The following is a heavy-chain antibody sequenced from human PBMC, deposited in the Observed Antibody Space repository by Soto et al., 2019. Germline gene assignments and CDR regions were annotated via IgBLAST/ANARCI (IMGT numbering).Heavy chain of an antibody. V-gene: IGHV1-69*06. J-gene: IGHJ3*02. D-gene: IGHD2-2*02. CDR3: ATVPATAIPAAFDI. Sequence: ASVKVSCKGSGGTFSSYAISWVRQAPGQGLEWMGGIIPIFGTANYAQKFQGRVTMTEDTSTDTAYMELSSLRSEDTAVYYRATVPATAIPAAFDIWGQGTMVTVSS. CDR2: IIPIFGTA. CDR1: GGTFSSYA.